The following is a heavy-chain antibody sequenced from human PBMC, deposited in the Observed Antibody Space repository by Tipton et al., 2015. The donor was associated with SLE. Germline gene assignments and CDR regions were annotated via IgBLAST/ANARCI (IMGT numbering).Heavy chain of an antibody. CDR2: IGTAGDP. CDR1: GFTFSSYD. Sequence: SLRLSCAASGFTFSSYDMHWVRQATGKGLEWVSAIGTAGDPYYPGSVKGRFTISRENAKNSLYLQMNSLRAGDTAVYYCARGESGSSGWNWYYFDYWGQGTLVTVSS. D-gene: IGHD6-19*01. J-gene: IGHJ4*02. V-gene: IGHV3-13*05. CDR3: ARGESGSSGWNWYYFDY.